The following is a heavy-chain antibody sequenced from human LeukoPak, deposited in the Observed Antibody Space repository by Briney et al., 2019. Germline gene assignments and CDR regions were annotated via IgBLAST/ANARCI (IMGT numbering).Heavy chain of an antibody. CDR1: GFTVITND. J-gene: IGHJ4*02. CDR3: AREGYCSSTSCPKGFDY. Sequence: PGGSLRLSCAASGFTVITNDMTWVRQAPGKGLEWVSSISSSSSYIYYADSVKGRFTISRDNAKNSLYLQMNSLRAEDTAVYYCAREGYCSSTSCPKGFDYWGQGTLVTVSS. D-gene: IGHD2-2*01. CDR2: ISSSSSYI. V-gene: IGHV3-21*01.